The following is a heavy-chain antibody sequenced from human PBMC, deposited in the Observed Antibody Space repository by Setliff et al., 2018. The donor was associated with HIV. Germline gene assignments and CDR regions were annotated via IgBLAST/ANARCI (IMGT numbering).Heavy chain of an antibody. Sequence: SETLSLTCTVSSDSISSSYWTWIRQPQGQGLERIWYVHHSGSTKYNASLRSRVTMSVDTSKNLFSLTLRSVTAADTAVYYCASAGPYCGDDCPYNWLTPWGQGTLVTVSS. J-gene: IGHJ5*02. D-gene: IGHD2-21*02. V-gene: IGHV4-59*01. CDR2: VHHSGST. CDR1: SDSISSSY. CDR3: ASAGPYCGDDCPYNWLTP.